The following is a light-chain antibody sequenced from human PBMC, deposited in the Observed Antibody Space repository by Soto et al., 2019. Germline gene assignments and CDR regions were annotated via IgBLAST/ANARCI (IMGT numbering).Light chain of an antibody. CDR1: QTVGVR. CDR2: EAS. Sequence: EIVLTQSQDKKSSSPGERATLPCRASQTVGVRLAWYQHKPGQAPRLIIYEASNRAAGIPARFIGSGSGTDFTLTISSLEPDDFALYYCQHHVEGTPIPVGQGTRLEI. V-gene: IGKV3-11*01. J-gene: IGKJ5*01. CDR3: QHHVEGTPIP.